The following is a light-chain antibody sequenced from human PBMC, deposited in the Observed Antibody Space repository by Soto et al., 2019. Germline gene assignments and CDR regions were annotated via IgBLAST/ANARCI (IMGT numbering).Light chain of an antibody. V-gene: IGKV1-5*01. CDR3: QQYDKYST. Sequence: IQMTQSPSTLSASVGDTVTITCRASQSISFSLAWYQQKPGKAPNLLVYDASTLQGGVPSRFSGSGSGTEFTLTVTSLQPEDFATYFCQQYDKYSTFGHGTKVDIK. CDR1: QSISFS. CDR2: DAS. J-gene: IGKJ1*01.